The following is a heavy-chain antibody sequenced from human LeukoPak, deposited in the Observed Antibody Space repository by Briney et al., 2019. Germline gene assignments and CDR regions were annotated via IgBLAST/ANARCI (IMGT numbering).Heavy chain of an antibody. CDR3: ARDWRGYYSFDY. D-gene: IGHD3-3*01. Sequence: ASVKVSCKASGYTFTGYYMHWVRQAPGQGLEWMGWINPNSGGTNYAQKFQSRVTMTRDTSISTAYMELSRLRSDDTAVYYCARDWRGYYSFDYWGQGTLVTVSS. CDR2: INPNSGGT. J-gene: IGHJ4*02. CDR1: GYTFTGYY. V-gene: IGHV1-2*02.